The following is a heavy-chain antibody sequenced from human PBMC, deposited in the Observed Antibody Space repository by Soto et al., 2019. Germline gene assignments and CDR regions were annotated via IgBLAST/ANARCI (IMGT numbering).Heavy chain of an antibody. V-gene: IGHV3-7*03. CDR3: ARDHLILKANGLFYGSDV. Sequence: PGGSLRLSCEVSGFTFSMYSMSWVRQSPGKGLEWVAKIPQDGVDGHYADSVKGRFTISRDNGKNSLYLQLNNLRAEDTAVYYCARDHLILKANGLFYGSDVWGRGDTVTVSS. J-gene: IGHJ6*02. CDR1: GFTFSMYS. D-gene: IGHD2-15*01. CDR2: IPQDGVDG.